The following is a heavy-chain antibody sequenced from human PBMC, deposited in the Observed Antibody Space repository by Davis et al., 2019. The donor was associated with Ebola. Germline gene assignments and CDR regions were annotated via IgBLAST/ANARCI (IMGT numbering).Heavy chain of an antibody. D-gene: IGHD1-26*01. V-gene: IGHV4-34*01. J-gene: IGHJ5*02. CDR3: ARVRSYTWFDP. Sequence: RQPPGKGLEWIGEINHSGSTNYNPSLKSRVTISVDTSKNQFSLKLSSVTAADTAVYYCARVRSYTWFDPWGQGTLVTVSS. CDR2: INHSGST.